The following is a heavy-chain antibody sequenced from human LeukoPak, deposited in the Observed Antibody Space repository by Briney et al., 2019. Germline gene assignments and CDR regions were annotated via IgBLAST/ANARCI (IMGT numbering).Heavy chain of an antibody. V-gene: IGHV5-51*01. CDR1: GYSFTDYW. D-gene: IGHD5-18*01. CDR2: IYPDDSDT. CDR3: ARPGTMGTPDGFDI. Sequence: GESLKISCKTSGYSFTDYWIGWVRQMLGKGLEWMGIIYPDDSDTKYSPSFQGQVTISADKSITTAYLQWSSLKASDTAIYYCARPGTMGTPDGFDIWGQGTMVTVSS. J-gene: IGHJ3*02.